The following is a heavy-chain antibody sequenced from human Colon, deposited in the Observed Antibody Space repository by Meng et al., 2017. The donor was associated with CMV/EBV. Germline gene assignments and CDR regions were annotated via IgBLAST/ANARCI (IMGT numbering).Heavy chain of an antibody. Sequence: GQLLQSGAGVKQPGASVLVSCRSSGYTFTSYGINWVRQAPGQGLEWMGCISGSTGYTNRAQKFQGRVTMTTDTSTSTAYLALTSLTSNDTAVYYCAGGRPNWSGVRDCWGQGTLVTVSS. CDR3: AGGRPNWSGVRDC. D-gene: IGHD1-1*01. V-gene: IGHV1-18*01. J-gene: IGHJ4*02. CDR1: GYTFTSYG. CDR2: ISGSTGYT.